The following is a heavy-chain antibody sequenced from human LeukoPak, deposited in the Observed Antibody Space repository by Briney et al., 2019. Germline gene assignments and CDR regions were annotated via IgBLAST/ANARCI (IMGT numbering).Heavy chain of an antibody. Sequence: PGGSLRLSCAASGFTVSGNYMSWVRQAPGKGLEWVGRTKNKANSYSTDYAASVKGRFTISRDESKNSVYLQMSSLKTEDTAVYFCARRVFGGNCYYDFWGQGTLVTVSS. J-gene: IGHJ4*02. CDR1: GFTVSGNY. D-gene: IGHD4-23*01. V-gene: IGHV3-72*01. CDR3: ARRVFGGNCYYDF. CDR2: TKNKANSYST.